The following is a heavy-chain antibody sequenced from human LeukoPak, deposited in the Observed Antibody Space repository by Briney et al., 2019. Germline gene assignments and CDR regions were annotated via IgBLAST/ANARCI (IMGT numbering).Heavy chain of an antibody. V-gene: IGHV3-23*01. CDR2: ISESGDVT. J-gene: IGHJ4*02. CDR3: VRDLGGRSGH. CDR1: GFTFSNYP. D-gene: IGHD1-26*01. Sequence: PGGSLRLSCEASGFTFSNYPMSWVRQAPGRGLEWVSVISESGDVTNYADSVKGRSTIFRDNAKNTLYLQMNSLRAEDTAVYYCVRDLGGRSGHWGQGTLVTVSS.